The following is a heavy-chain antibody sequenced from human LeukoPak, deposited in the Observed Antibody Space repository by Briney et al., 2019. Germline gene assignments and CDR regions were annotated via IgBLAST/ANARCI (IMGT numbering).Heavy chain of an antibody. D-gene: IGHD2-21*02. V-gene: IGHV3-64D*06. CDR1: GFTFSWHG. CDR2: ISKNGGNT. J-gene: IGHJ4*02. Sequence: PGGSLRLSCLGSGFTFSWHGMNWVRQAPGRGLEYVSAISKNGGNTYYVDSVKGRFTISRDNSKNTLYLQMNSLRVEDTAVYFCVKDLSDRDVDYWGQGTLVTVSS. CDR3: VKDLSDRDVDY.